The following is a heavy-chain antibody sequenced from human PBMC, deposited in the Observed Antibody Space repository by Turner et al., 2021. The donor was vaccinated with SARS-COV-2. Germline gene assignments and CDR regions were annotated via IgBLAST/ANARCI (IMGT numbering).Heavy chain of an antibody. CDR2: IDPIDSYT. V-gene: IGHV5-10-1*01. CDR3: ARLQYRPRTTRGEWFDP. CDR1: GYRFSSYW. Sequence: EVQLVQSGAEMKKPGESLRTSGKGSGYRFSSYWLTWGRQTPGKGREWMGRIDPIDSYTNYSPSFQGHVTISVDTSINTAFLQWRSLNASDTAIYYCARLQYRPRTTRGEWFDPWGQGTLVTVSS. D-gene: IGHD1-1*01. J-gene: IGHJ5*02.